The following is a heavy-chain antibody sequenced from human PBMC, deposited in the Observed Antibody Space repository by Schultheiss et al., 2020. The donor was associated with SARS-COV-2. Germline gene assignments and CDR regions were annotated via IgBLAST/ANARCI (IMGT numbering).Heavy chain of an antibody. CDR2: VYYSGST. CDR3: ARVNAPYGDYVGIDY. Sequence: SQTLSLTCTVSGGSISSSSYYWSWIRQHPGKGLEWIGSVYYSGSTYYNPSLKSRVTISVDTSKNQFSLKLSSVTAADTAVYYCARVNAPYGDYVGIDYWGQGTLVTVSS. V-gene: IGHV4-39*07. CDR1: GGSISSSSYY. D-gene: IGHD4-17*01. J-gene: IGHJ4*02.